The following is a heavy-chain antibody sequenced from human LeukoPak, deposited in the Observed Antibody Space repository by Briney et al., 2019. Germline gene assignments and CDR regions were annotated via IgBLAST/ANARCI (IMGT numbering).Heavy chain of an antibody. CDR2: ISYDGSNK. CDR3: AKSTEYSGWSPFDY. J-gene: IGHJ4*02. V-gene: IGHV3-30*18. CDR1: GFTFSSYG. D-gene: IGHD6-19*01. Sequence: GGSLRLSCAASGFTFSSYGMHWVRKAPGKGLEWVAVISYDGSNKYYGDSVKGRFTITRDNSKNTLYLQMNSLRAEDTAVYYCAKSTEYSGWSPFDYWGQGTLVTVSS.